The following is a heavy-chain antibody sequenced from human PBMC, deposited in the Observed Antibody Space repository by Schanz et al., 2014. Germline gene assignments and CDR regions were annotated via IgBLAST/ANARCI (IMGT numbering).Heavy chain of an antibody. CDR3: AKQIHYDILTVTRN. J-gene: IGHJ4*02. V-gene: IGHV3-30-3*01. D-gene: IGHD3-9*01. Sequence: VQLVESGGGLVKPGGSLRLSCAASGFTFSKYWMSWVRQAPGKGLEWVAVISYDGSNKYYADSVKGRFTISRDNSKNTLYLQMNTLRAEDTAVYYCAKQIHYDILTVTRNWGQGTLVTVSS. CDR1: GFTFSKYW. CDR2: ISYDGSNK.